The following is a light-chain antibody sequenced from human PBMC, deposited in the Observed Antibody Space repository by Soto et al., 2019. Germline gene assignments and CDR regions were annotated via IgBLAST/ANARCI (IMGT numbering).Light chain of an antibody. V-gene: IGKV3-11*01. Sequence: EIVLTQSPVPLSLSPGERATLSCRASQSVRSYLAWYQQKPGQAPRLLIYDAFKRATGIPARFSGSGSGTDFTLTISSLEPEDFAVYYCQQRSNWPSTFGGGTKVEIK. CDR1: QSVRSY. J-gene: IGKJ4*01. CDR2: DAF. CDR3: QQRSNWPST.